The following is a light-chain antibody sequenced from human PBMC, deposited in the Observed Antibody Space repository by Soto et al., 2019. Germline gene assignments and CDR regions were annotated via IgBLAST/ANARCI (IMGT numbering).Light chain of an antibody. CDR1: SSNFVSNS. CDR3: SSYTSSSTPYV. J-gene: IGLJ1*01. V-gene: IGLV2-14*01. CDR2: EVS. Sequence: QSVLTQSPSASGTPGQRVTISCSASSSNFVSNSVSWYQQHPGKAPKLMIYEVSNRPSGVSNRFSGSKSGNTASLTISGLQAEDEADYFCSSYTSSSTPYVFGTGTKLTVL.